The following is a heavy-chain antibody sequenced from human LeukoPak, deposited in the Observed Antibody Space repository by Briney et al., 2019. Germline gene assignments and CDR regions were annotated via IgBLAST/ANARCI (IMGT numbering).Heavy chain of an antibody. Sequence: PGGSLRLSCAASGFTVSSNYMSWVRQAPGKGLEWVSVIYSGGSTYYADSVKGRFTISRDNAKNSLYLQMNSLRDEDTAVYYCARRTSLTGFDYWGQGTLVTVSS. CDR2: IYSGGST. CDR3: ARRTSLTGFDY. CDR1: GFTVSSNY. D-gene: IGHD2-2*01. V-gene: IGHV3-53*01. J-gene: IGHJ4*02.